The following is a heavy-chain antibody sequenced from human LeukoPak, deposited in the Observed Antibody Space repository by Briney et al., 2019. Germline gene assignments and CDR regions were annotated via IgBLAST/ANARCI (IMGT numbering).Heavy chain of an antibody. CDR2: IKEDGNEK. D-gene: IGHD3-10*01. J-gene: IGHJ5*01. CDR3: AKQGAYPIITFDS. V-gene: IGHV3-7*01. CDR1: GFTLCIYW. Sequence: GGSLRLSCAASGFTLCIYWTNWVPQAAGKGLECVANIKEDGNEKYYVDSVKGRFTISRDNAKESLYLQMDSLRAEDTAVYYCAKQGAYPIITFDSWGQGALVTVSS.